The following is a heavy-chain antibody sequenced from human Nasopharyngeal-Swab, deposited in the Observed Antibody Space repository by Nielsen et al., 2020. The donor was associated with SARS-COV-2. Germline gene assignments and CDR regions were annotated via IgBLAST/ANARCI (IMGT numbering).Heavy chain of an antibody. CDR3: ARDLWRRAARDYYYYGMDV. V-gene: IGHV1-69*13. J-gene: IGHJ6*02. D-gene: IGHD3-3*01. Sequence: SVKVSCKASGGTFSSYAISWVRQAPGQGLEWMGGIIPIFGTANYAQKFQGRVTITADESTSTAYMELSSLRSEDTAVYYCARDLWRRAARDYYYYGMDVWGQGTTVHRLL. CDR2: IIPIFGTA. CDR1: GGTFSSYA.